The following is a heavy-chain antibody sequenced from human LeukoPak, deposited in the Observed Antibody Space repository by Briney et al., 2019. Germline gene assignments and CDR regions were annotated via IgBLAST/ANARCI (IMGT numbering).Heavy chain of an antibody. CDR3: ARDWRTGTQDY. D-gene: IGHD1-7*01. CDR1: GYTFTSYY. J-gene: IGHJ4*02. Sequence: VASVKVSCKASGYTFTSYYMRWVRQAPGQGLEWMGIINPSGGSTSYAQKFQGRVTMTRDTSTSTVYMELSSLRSEDTAVYYCARDWRTGTQDYWGQGTLVTVSS. CDR2: INPSGGST. V-gene: IGHV1-46*01.